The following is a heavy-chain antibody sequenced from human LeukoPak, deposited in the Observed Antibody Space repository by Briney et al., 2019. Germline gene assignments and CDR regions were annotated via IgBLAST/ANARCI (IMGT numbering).Heavy chain of an antibody. V-gene: IGHV3-21*01. D-gene: IGHD6-6*01. CDR3: ASEGPLIAARKGIDY. CDR2: ISSSSSYI. J-gene: IGHJ4*02. CDR1: GFTFSSYS. Sequence: GGSLRLSCAASGFTFSSYSMNWVRQAPGKGLQWVSSISSSSSYIYYADSLKGRFTISRDNAKNSLYLQMNSLRAEDTAVYYCASEGPLIAARKGIDYWGQGTLVTVSS.